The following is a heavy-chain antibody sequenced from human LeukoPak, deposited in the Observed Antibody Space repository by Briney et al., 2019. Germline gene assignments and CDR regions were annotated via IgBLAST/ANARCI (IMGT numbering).Heavy chain of an antibody. D-gene: IGHD2-8*01. CDR2: INHSGST. CDR3: ARGHCTNDVCYRYYYYYYMDV. Sequence: SETLSLTCAVYGGSFSGYYWSWIRQPPGKGLEWIGEINHSGSTNYNPSLKSRVTISVDTSKNQFSLKLSSVTAADTAVYYCARGHCTNDVCYRYYYYYYMDVWGKGTTVTVSS. CDR1: GGSFSGYY. V-gene: IGHV4-34*01. J-gene: IGHJ6*03.